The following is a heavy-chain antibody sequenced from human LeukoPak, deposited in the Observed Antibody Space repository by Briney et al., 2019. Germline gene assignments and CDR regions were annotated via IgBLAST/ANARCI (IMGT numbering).Heavy chain of an antibody. CDR2: INPNSGGT. CDR1: GYTFTGYY. CDR3: ARVSIRLGTLDY. J-gene: IGHJ4*02. Sequence: ASVKVSCKASGYTFTGYYMHWVRQAPGQGLEWMGWINPNSGGTNYAQKFQGWVTMTRDTPISTAYMELSRLRSDDTAVYYCARVSIRLGTLDYWGQGTLVTVSS. D-gene: IGHD7-27*01. V-gene: IGHV1-2*04.